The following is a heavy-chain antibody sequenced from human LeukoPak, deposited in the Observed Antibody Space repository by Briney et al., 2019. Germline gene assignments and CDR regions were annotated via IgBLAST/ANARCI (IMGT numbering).Heavy chain of an antibody. CDR2: INHSGST. J-gene: IGHJ4*02. V-gene: IGHV4-34*01. CDR3: AARNY. CDR1: GGSFSGYY. Sequence: KSSETLSLTCAVYGGSFSGYYWSWIRQPPGKGLEWIGEINHSGSTNYKPSLKSRVTISVDTSKNQFSLKLSSVTAADTAVYYCAARNYWGQGTLVTVSS.